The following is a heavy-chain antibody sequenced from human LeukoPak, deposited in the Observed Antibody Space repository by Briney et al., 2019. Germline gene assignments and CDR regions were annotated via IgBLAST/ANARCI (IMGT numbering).Heavy chain of an antibody. D-gene: IGHD3-10*01. J-gene: IGHJ2*01. CDR1: GASISSYY. Sequence: PSETLSLTCAVSGASISSYYWSWIRQPPGKGLEWIGYIYHSGSTYYNPSLKSRVTISVDRSKNQFSLKLSSVTAADTAVYYCARDRRDRGSQTWYFDLWGRGTLVTVSS. CDR3: ARDRRDRGSQTWYFDL. CDR2: IYHSGST. V-gene: IGHV4-30-2*01.